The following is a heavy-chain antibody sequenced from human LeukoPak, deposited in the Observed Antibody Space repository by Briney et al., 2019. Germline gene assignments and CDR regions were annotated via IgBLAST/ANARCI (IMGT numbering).Heavy chain of an antibody. CDR3: ARDFWSASGSGPFDY. V-gene: IGHV3-74*01. CDR1: GFTFSSYW. CDR2: INSDGSST. Sequence: GGSLRLSCAASGFTFSSYWMHWVRQAPGKGLVWVSRINSDGSSTSYADSVKGRFTISRDNAKNTLYLQMNSLRAEDTAVYYCARDFWSASGSGPFDYWGQGTLVTASS. J-gene: IGHJ4*02. D-gene: IGHD3-10*01.